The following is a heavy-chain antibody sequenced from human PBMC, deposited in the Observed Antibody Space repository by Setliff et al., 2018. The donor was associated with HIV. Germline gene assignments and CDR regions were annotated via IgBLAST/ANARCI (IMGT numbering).Heavy chain of an antibody. CDR3: ARRPYYFDS. V-gene: IGHV4-34*01. D-gene: IGHD6-6*01. CDR1: GGSFSDYY. Sequence: SETLSLTCAVYGGSFSDYYWSWIRQPPGKGLEWIGEIYHSGSTIHNPSLKSRVTISVDTSKNQFSLKLSSVTAADTAVYYCARRPYYFDSWGQGTLVTVSS. J-gene: IGHJ4*02. CDR2: IYHSGST.